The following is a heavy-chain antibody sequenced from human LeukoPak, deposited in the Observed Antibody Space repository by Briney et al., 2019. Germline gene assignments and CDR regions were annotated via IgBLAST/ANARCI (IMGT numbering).Heavy chain of an antibody. Sequence: SETLSLTCTVSGYSISSGYYWGWIRQPPGKGLEWIGSIYHSGSTHYNPSLKSRVTISVDTSKNQFSLKLTSVTAADTAVYYCARAGYSGSLRGAFDIWGQGTMVTVSS. V-gene: IGHV4-38-2*02. CDR1: GYSISSGYY. CDR2: IYHSGST. CDR3: ARAGYSGSLRGAFDI. D-gene: IGHD1-26*01. J-gene: IGHJ3*02.